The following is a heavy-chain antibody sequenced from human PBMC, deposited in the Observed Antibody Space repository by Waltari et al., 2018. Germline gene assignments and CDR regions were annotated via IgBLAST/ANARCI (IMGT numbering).Heavy chain of an antibody. CDR2: NDGSSGST. J-gene: IGHJ4*02. V-gene: IGHV4-61*08. CDR1: GGFSRGGYG. Sequence: QVQLQESGPAVVKPSETLSLTCAVSGGFSRGGYGWSWIRQAPGKGLVWIGGNDGSSGSTYYQPSVKSRVTFSKDTSKNQFTLKLSSVTAADTAVYYCARDFPLGYHNSLDGWGRGVLVTGSS. CDR3: ARDFPLGYHNSLDG. D-gene: IGHD1-1*01.